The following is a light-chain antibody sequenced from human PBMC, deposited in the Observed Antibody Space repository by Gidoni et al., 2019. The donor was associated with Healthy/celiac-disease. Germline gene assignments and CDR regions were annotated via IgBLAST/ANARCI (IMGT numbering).Light chain of an antibody. CDR2: GTS. V-gene: IGLV1-40*01. J-gene: IGLJ2*01. CDR1: SSNIGAGYE. CDR3: QSYDSSLSGSVV. Sequence: QSVLTQPPPVSGAPGQRVTISCTGSSSNIGAGYEVHWYQQLPGTAPKLLIYGTSNRPSGVPDRFSGSKSGTSASLAITGLQAEDEADYYCQSYDSSLSGSVVFGGGTKLTVL.